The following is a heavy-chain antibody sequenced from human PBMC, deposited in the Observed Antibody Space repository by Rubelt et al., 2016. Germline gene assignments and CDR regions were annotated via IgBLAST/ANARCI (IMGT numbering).Heavy chain of an antibody. CDR1: GFTFDDYA. J-gene: IGHJ2*01. CDR2: ISWNSGSI. Sequence: EVQLVESGGGLVQPGRSLRLSCAVSGFTFDDYAMHWVRQTPGKGLEWVSGISWNSGSIDYADSVKGRFTISRDNAKNSQYLQMNSLRAEDTAVYYCTRDRRYFDLWGRGTLVTVPS. CDR3: TRDRRYFDL. V-gene: IGHV3-9*01.